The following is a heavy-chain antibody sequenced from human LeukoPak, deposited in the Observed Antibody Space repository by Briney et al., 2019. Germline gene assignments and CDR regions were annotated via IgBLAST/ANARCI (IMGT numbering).Heavy chain of an antibody. Sequence: SETLSLTCSVSGDSISSHYWSWIRQPPGKGLEWIGYIYYSGGTNYNPSLKSRVTISVDTSKNQFSLKLSSVTAADTAVYYCARVGLGSYDFWSGYYGNWFDPWGQGTLVTVSS. CDR1: GDSISSHY. V-gene: IGHV4-59*11. CDR3: ARVGLGSYDFWSGYYGNWFDP. D-gene: IGHD3-3*01. J-gene: IGHJ5*02. CDR2: IYYSGGT.